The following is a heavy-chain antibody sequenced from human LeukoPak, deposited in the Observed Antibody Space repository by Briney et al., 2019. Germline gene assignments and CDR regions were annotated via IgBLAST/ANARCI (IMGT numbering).Heavy chain of an antibody. CDR2: IRRKAYVGTA. V-gene: IGHV3-49*04. CDR1: GFSLSGYW. J-gene: IGHJ6*02. Sequence: PGGSLRLSCVASGFSLSGYWMYWVRQAPGKGLEWVGLIRRKAYVGTAEYAASVKGRFTISRDDSKSIAYLQMNSLRTEDTAVYYCTRAGCSGTNCFRLYYYGMDVWGQGITVTVSS. D-gene: IGHD2-2*01. CDR3: TRAGCSGTNCFRLYYYGMDV.